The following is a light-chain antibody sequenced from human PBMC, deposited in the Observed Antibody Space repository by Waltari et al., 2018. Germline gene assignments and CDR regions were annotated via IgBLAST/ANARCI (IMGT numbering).Light chain of an antibody. CDR2: GAS. CDR3: QQYNNWPPLYT. Sequence: EIVMTQSPATLSVSPVERATLSCRASQSVSSNLAWYQQKPGQAPRLLIYGASTRATGIPGRFSGSGSGTEFTLTISSLQSEDFAVYYCQQYNNWPPLYTFGQGTKLEIK. CDR1: QSVSSN. J-gene: IGKJ2*01. V-gene: IGKV3-15*01.